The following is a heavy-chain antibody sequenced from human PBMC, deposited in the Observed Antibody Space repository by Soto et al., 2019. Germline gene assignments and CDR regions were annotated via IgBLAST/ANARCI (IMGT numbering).Heavy chain of an antibody. V-gene: IGHV3-21*01. CDR2: ISSSSSYI. D-gene: IGHD2-2*01. Sequence: GGSLRLSCAASGYTFSSYSMNWVRQAPGKGLEWVSSISSSSSYIYYADSVKGRFTISRDNAKNSLYLQMNSLRAEDTAVYYCASFVVPAAMPYYYYMDVWGKGTTVTVSS. J-gene: IGHJ6*03. CDR1: GYTFSSYS. CDR3: ASFVVPAAMPYYYYMDV.